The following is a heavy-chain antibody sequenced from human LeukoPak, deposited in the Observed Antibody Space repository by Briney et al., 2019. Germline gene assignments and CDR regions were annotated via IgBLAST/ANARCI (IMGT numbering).Heavy chain of an antibody. J-gene: IGHJ5*02. CDR1: GFTFSSYA. CDR2: ISYDGSNK. Sequence: GGSLRLSCAASGFTFSSYAMHWVRQAPGKGLEWVAVISYDGSNKYYADSVKGRFTISRDNSKNTLYLQMNSLRSEDTAVYYCARDTIVVVVAATVRGGWFDPWGQGTLVTVSS. V-gene: IGHV3-30*04. D-gene: IGHD2-15*01. CDR3: ARDTIVVVVAATVRGGWFDP.